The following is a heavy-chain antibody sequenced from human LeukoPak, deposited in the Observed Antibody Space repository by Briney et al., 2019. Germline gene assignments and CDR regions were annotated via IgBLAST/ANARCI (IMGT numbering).Heavy chain of an antibody. CDR3: ARQISDYYYYYMDV. J-gene: IGHJ6*03. Sequence: SETLSLTCTVSGGSIDTVAFYWGWVRQPPEKGLEWIGTIYDSENEFHNPSLNTRVTISADTSKNQFSLKLSSVTAADTAIYYCARQISDYYYYYMDVWGEGITVTVSS. D-gene: IGHD2/OR15-2a*01. V-gene: IGHV4-39*01. CDR2: IYDSENE. CDR1: GGSIDTVAFY.